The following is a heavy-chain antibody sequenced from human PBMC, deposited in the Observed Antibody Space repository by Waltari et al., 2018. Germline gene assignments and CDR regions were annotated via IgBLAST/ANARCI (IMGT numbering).Heavy chain of an antibody. V-gene: IGHV5-51*01. Sequence: EVQLEQSGAEVKKPGESLKISCNGSGYSFAKYWIGWVRQMPGKGLEWMGVIAPGDSNTKYSLAFQGRVTISADTSISTAYLQWSSLKASDTAIYFCARQNIHSYGYGYFDFWGQGTLVTVSS. CDR3: ARQNIHSYGYGYFDF. D-gene: IGHD5-18*01. CDR2: IAPGDSNT. J-gene: IGHJ4*02. CDR1: GYSFAKYW.